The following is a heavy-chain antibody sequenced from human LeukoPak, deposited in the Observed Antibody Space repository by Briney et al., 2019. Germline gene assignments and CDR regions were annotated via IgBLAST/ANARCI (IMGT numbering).Heavy chain of an antibody. Sequence: ASVKVSCKASGYTFTGYYMHWVRQAPGQGLEWMGWINPNSGGTNYAQKFQGRVTMTRDTSISTAYMELSRLGSDDTAVYYCARTGGYDFWSGYYPYMDVWGKGTTVTVSS. CDR1: GYTFTGYY. J-gene: IGHJ6*03. CDR3: ARTGGYDFWSGYYPYMDV. D-gene: IGHD3-3*01. CDR2: INPNSGGT. V-gene: IGHV1-2*02.